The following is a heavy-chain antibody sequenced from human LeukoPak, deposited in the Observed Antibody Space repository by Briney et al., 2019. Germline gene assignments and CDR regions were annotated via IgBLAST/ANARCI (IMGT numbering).Heavy chain of an antibody. J-gene: IGHJ4*02. D-gene: IGHD5-24*01. CDR2: IYYSGST. V-gene: IGHV4-59*12. CDR3: ARRVRWLHLSYCGY. Sequence: PSETLSLTCTVSGGSICSFYWIWIRQPPGKGLEWIGYIYYSGSTYYNPSLKSRVTISVDTSKNQFSLKLSSVTAADTAVYYCARRVRWLHLSYCGYWGPGTLVTVSS. CDR1: GGSICSFY.